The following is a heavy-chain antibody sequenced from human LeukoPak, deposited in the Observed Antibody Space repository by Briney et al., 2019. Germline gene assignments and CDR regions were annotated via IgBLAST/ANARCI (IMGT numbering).Heavy chain of an antibody. CDR3: ARLQFRVGSCSSSSCRAFDY. D-gene: IGHD2-2*01. V-gene: IGHV1-46*01. J-gene: IGHJ4*02. CDR1: GYTFTSYG. Sequence: ASVKVSCKASGYTFTSYGISWVRQAPGQGLEWMGIINPSGGSTSYAQKFQGRVTMTRDMSTSTVYMELSSLRSEDTAVYYCARLQFRVGSCSSSSCRAFDYWGQGTLITVSS. CDR2: INPSGGST.